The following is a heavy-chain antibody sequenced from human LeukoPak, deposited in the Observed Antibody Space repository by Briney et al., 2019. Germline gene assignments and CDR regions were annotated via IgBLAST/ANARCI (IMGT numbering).Heavy chain of an antibody. V-gene: IGHV3-7*01. CDR2: INQGGNDK. D-gene: IGHD3-10*01. CDR1: GFTFSNSW. J-gene: IGHJ3*02. CDR3: ARDSGLYGSGSAI. Sequence: GGSLRLSCAAYGFTFSNSWMSWVRQAPGKGLEWVANINQGGNDKQYVDSMKGRFTIARDNAKNSLFLQMDGLRAEDTAVYYCARDSGLYGSGSAIWGQGTMVTVSS.